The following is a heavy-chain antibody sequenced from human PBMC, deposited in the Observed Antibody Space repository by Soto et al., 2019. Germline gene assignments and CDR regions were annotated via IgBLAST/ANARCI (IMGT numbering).Heavy chain of an antibody. V-gene: IGHV4-4*02. J-gene: IGHJ4*02. CDR1: GGSISSSNW. Sequence: QVQLQESGPGLVKPSGTLSITCAVSGGSISSSNWWSWVRQPPGQGLEWIGEIYHSGSTNYNPSLKSRVTISADKSKSQFSLKLSSVTAADTAVYYCAGDTPCEYSSSCYFDYWGQGTLVTVSS. CDR3: AGDTPCEYSSSCYFDY. CDR2: IYHSGST. D-gene: IGHD6-6*01.